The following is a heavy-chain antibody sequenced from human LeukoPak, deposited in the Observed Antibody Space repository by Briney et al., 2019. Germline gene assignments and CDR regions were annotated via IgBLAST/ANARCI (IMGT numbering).Heavy chain of an antibody. V-gene: IGHV3-23*01. CDR3: AKGGGSIGRSYYFDY. D-gene: IGHD2-15*01. CDR2: ISGSGGST. J-gene: IGHJ4*02. CDR1: GGSISISSYY. Sequence: PSETLSLTCTVSGGSISISSYYWGWVRQAPGKGLEWVSAISGSGGSTYYADSVKGRFAISRDNSKNTLYLQMNSLRAEDTAVYYCAKGGGSIGRSYYFDYWGQGILVTVSS.